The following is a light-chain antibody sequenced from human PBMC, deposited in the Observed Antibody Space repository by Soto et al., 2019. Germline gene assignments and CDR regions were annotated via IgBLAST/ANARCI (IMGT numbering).Light chain of an antibody. CDR1: SSDVGGYNY. CDR2: EVS. V-gene: IGLV2-14*01. J-gene: IGLJ1*01. Sequence: QSALTQPASVSGSPGQSITISCTGTSSDVGGYNYVSWYQQHPGKAPKLMIYEVSNRPSGVSNRFSGSKSGNTASLTISGLQAEDEADYYCSSYTSSSTLYVFGTGTKVNAL. CDR3: SSYTSSSTLYV.